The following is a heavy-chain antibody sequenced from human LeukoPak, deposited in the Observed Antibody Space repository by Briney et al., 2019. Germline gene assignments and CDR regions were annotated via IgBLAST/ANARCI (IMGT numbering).Heavy chain of an antibody. CDR2: INPQNDVT. J-gene: IGHJ4*02. CDR3: ARGLLTGDYGEQMGDF. D-gene: IGHD4-17*01. Sequence: ASVRVSCKASGYTFTHHEINWVRQAPGQGLEWMGWINPQNDVTAYAQKFQGRVTITKDTSLHTAYLELTRLTSDDTAFYYCARGLLTGDYGEQMGDFWGRGTPVTVSS. V-gene: IGHV1-8*01. CDR1: GYTFTHHE.